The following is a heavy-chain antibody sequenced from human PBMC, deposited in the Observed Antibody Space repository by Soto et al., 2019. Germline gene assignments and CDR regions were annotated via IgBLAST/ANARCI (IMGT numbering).Heavy chain of an antibody. CDR1: GFTFPSSA. Sequence: ASVKVSCKASGFTFPSSAVQWVRQARGQRLGWIGWIVVGSGNTNSAQKFQERVTFTRDMSTSTVYMELSSLKFEDTAVYYCAADDMTTFIWGQGTLVTVSS. V-gene: IGHV1-58*01. D-gene: IGHD1-1*01. CDR3: AADDMTTFI. CDR2: IVVGSGNT. J-gene: IGHJ4*02.